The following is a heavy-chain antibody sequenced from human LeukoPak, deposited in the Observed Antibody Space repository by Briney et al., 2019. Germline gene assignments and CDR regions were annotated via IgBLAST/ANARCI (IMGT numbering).Heavy chain of an antibody. Sequence: GGSLRLSCAASGFTFSDYGMSWVRQAPGKGLEWVSTITNSGGNTYYNAYSVKGRFTISRDNSKNTLYLQRNSLRAEDTAVYHCAKRPVYNGGWYYFDYWGQGALVTVSS. V-gene: IGHV3-23*01. J-gene: IGHJ4*02. CDR3: AKRPVYNGGWYYFDY. CDR2: ITNSGGNT. CDR1: GFTFSDYG. D-gene: IGHD6-19*01.